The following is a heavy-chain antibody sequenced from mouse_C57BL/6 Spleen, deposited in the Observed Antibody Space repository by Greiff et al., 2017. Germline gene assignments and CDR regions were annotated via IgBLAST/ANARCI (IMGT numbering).Heavy chain of an antibody. CDR2: INPNNGGT. D-gene: IGHD1-1*01. J-gene: IGHJ4*01. V-gene: IGHV1-18*01. CDR1: GYTFTDYN. CDR3: ARGGYCGSSPYYAMDY. Sequence: VQLKESGPELVKPGASVKIPCKASGYTFTDYNMDWVKQSHGKSLEWIGDINPNNGGTIYNQKFKGKATLTVDKSSSTAYMELRSLTSEDTAVXYCARGGYCGSSPYYAMDYWGQGTTVTVSS.